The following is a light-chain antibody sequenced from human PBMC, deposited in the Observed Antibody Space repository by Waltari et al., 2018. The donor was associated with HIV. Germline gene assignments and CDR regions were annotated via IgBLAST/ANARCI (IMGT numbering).Light chain of an antibody. V-gene: IGKV4-1*01. CDR1: QSVLYSSNNKNF. J-gene: IGKJ5*01. CDR3: MQSIHPPPQT. Sequence: DIVMTQSPDSLAVSLGERATINCKSSQSVLYSSNNKNFLAWFQQKPGQPPKLLIYWASTRESGVPDRFSGSGSGTDFTLKISRVEAEDVGVYYCMQSIHPPPQTFGQGTRLEVE. CDR2: WAS.